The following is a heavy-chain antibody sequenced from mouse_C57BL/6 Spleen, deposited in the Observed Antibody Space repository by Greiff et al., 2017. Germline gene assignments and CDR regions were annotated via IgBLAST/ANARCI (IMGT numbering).Heavy chain of an antibody. CDR3: ARPPYDYDEPFDY. CDR2: ISSGGSYT. V-gene: IGHV5-6*01. Sequence: EVQLVESGGDLVKPGGSLKLSCAASGFTFSSYGMSWVRQTPDKRLEWVATISSGGSYTYYPDSVKGRFTISRDNAKNTLYLQMSSLKSEDTAMYYCARPPYDYDEPFDYWGQGTTLTVSS. CDR1: GFTFSSYG. D-gene: IGHD2-4*01. J-gene: IGHJ2*01.